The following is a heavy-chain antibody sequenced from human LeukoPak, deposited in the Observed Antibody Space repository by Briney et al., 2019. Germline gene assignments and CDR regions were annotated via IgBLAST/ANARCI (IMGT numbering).Heavy chain of an antibody. D-gene: IGHD3-10*01. CDR3: VRASGSFDY. CDR1: GFTISDYG. V-gene: IGHV3-33*01. J-gene: IGHJ4*02. Sequence: PGGSLRLSCAASGFTISDYGIHWVRQAPGKGLEWVAVIWSDGSNKYYADSVKGRFTISRDNSKETLYLQMNSLRVEDTAVYYCVRASGSFDYWGQGTLVTVSS. CDR2: IWSDGSNK.